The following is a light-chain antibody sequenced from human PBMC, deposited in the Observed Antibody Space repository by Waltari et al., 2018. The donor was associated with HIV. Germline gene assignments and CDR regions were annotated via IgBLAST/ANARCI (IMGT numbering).Light chain of an antibody. CDR1: SFDIYVYNF. CDR2: EVI. Sequence: QSALTQPASVSGSPGQSITISCTGASFDIYVYNFVSWFKHHPGKAPKVIIYEVINRPSGVSQRFSGSKSGNTASLTISGLQPEDEAEYFCVSYKSSSSPVFGGGTKLTV. J-gene: IGLJ3*02. CDR3: VSYKSSSSPV. V-gene: IGLV2-14*01.